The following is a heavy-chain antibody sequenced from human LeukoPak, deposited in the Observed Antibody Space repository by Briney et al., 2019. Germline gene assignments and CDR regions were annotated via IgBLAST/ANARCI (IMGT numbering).Heavy chain of an antibody. J-gene: IGHJ4*01. CDR3: ARDGTAPGLYFDL. CDR2: INQNGGEI. D-gene: IGHD6-13*01. CDR1: GFTFSDFW. V-gene: IGHV3-7*01. Sequence: GGSLRLSCAVSGFTFSDFWMNWVRRSPGKGLEWVASINQNGGEISYVDSVKGRFTISRDNPKNSLYLQMSSLRAEDTAVYYCARDGTAPGLYFDLWGQGTLVTVSS.